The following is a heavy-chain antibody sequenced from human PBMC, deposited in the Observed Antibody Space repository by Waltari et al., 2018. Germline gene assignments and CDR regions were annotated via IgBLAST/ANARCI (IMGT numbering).Heavy chain of an antibody. CDR2: IWYDGSNK. Sequence: QVQLQQWGAGLLKPSETLSLTCAVYGGSFSGYYWSWIRQPPGKGLEWVAVIWYDGSNKYYADSVKGRFTISRDNSKNTLYLQMNSLRAEDTAVYYCARGGATSLVNSVSYYGMDVWGQGTTVTVSS. V-gene: IGHV3-33*08. CDR1: GGSFSGYY. J-gene: IGHJ6*02. D-gene: IGHD1-26*01. CDR3: ARGGATSLVNSVSYYGMDV.